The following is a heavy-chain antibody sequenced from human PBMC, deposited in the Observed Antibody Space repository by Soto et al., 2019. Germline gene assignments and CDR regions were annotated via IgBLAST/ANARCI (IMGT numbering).Heavy chain of an antibody. D-gene: IGHD3-10*01. V-gene: IGHV1-2*02. Sequence: ASVKVSCKASGYTFTNYYIHWVRQAPGQGLEWMGWINPNSGGTSYAQKFQGRVALTRDTSISTAYMELNSLRSGDTAMYYCARGRENDPWGQGTLVTVSS. J-gene: IGHJ5*02. CDR2: INPNSGGT. CDR1: GYTFTNYY. CDR3: ARGRENDP.